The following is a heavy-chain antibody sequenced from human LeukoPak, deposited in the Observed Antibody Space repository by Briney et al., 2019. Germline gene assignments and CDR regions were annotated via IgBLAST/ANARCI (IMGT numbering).Heavy chain of an antibody. CDR3: ARMYFGDYKDMDV. CDR1: GFSLLTSGVS. Sequence: SGPALVEPTQTLTLTCIFSGFSLLTSGVSVTWIRQPPGRALEWLARIDWDDDKYYNTSLEARLTISKDTSKNQVILTVTDMDPVDSATYYCARMYFGDYKDMDVWGKGTTVTVSS. V-gene: IGHV2-70*11. D-gene: IGHD3-10*01. J-gene: IGHJ6*03. CDR2: IDWDDDK.